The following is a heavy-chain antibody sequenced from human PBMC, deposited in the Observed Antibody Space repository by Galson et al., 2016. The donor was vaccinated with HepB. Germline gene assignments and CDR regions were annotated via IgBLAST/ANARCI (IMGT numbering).Heavy chain of an antibody. CDR1: GFNFYGYR. CDR2: LREDPFEI. J-gene: IGHJ6*02. V-gene: IGHV3-7*03. D-gene: IGHD3-16*01. Sequence: SLRLSCAAAGFNFYGYRMSWVRQAPGRGLEWMANLREDPFEIYYIESVKGRFTISRDNAKSSLFLQMNYLTAEDTGVYYCARGIMAAHLGMDVWGQGTTVIVSS. CDR3: ARGIMAAHLGMDV.